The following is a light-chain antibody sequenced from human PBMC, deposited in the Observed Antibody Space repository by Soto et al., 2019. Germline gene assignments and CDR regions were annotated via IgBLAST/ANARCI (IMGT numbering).Light chain of an antibody. Sequence: EIVMTQSPATVSVYPGERATLSCRASQSVSTNLAWYQQTPGQAPRLLIYGASTRATGIPSRFSGSGSRTEFTLTISSLQSEDFAVYYCQQYNNWPPWTVGQGTKVEIK. CDR3: QQYNNWPPWT. J-gene: IGKJ1*01. CDR2: GAS. CDR1: QSVSTN. V-gene: IGKV3-15*01.